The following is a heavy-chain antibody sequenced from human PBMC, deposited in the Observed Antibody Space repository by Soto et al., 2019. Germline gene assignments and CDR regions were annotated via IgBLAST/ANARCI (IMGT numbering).Heavy chain of an antibody. CDR2: IDSAGRTT. V-gene: IGHV3-74*01. J-gene: IGHJ4*02. CDR3: ARWFTGGNFDYFDF. D-gene: IGHD2-21*02. Sequence: GGALRLSCAASGFTFSSDWMHWFRQAPGKGLVWVSRIDSAGRTTTYADSVKGRFTISRDNAKNTLYLQMNGLRAEDTALYYCARWFTGGNFDYFDFWGQGTQVTVSS. CDR1: GFTFSSDW.